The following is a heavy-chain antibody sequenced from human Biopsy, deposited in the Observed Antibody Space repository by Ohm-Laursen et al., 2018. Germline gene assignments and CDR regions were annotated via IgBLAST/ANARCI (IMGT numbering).Heavy chain of an antibody. CDR3: AREDEGVLRALDL. J-gene: IGHJ3*01. CDR2: IYTIGDT. Sequence: SETLSLTCPVSGASMTGYFWTWVRQPAGKGLEWIGHIYTIGDTTYNPSLESRVTMSLDTSKNQFSLKMTSLTAADTAVYFCAREDEGVLRALDLWGQGTMVTVSS. D-gene: IGHD3-3*01. V-gene: IGHV4-4*07. CDR1: GASMTGYF.